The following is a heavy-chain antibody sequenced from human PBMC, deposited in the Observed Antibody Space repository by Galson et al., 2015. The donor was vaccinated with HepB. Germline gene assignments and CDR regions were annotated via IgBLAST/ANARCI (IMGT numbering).Heavy chain of an antibody. D-gene: IGHD3-22*01. CDR3: ARDANYYDSSGYYYVAYYYYYYGMDV. Sequence: SLRLSCAASGFTFSSYSMNWVRQAPGKGLEWVSSISSSSSYIYYADSVKGRFTISRDNAKNSLYLQMNSLRAEDTAVYYCARDANYYDSSGYYYVAYYYYYYGMDVWGQGTTVTVSS. CDR1: GFTFSSYS. CDR2: ISSSSSYI. V-gene: IGHV3-21*01. J-gene: IGHJ6*02.